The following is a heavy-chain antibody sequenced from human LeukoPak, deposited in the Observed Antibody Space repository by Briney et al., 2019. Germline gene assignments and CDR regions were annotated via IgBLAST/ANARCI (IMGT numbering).Heavy chain of an antibody. CDR1: GGSISSGGYY. Sequence: PSQTLSLTCTVSGGSISSGGYYWSWIRQHPGKGLEWIGYIYYSGSTYYNPSLKSRVTISVDTSKNQFSLKLSSVTAADTAVYYCARDPRAGIYNYYGMDVWGQGTTVTVSS. CDR2: IYYSGST. V-gene: IGHV4-31*03. CDR3: ARDPRAGIYNYYGMDV. J-gene: IGHJ6*02.